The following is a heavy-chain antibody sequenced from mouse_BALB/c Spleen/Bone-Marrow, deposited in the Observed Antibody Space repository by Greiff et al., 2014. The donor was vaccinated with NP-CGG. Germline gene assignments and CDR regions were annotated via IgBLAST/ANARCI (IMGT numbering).Heavy chain of an antibody. V-gene: IGHV14-3*02. CDR2: IDPANGNT. CDR3: ASYYYGSSYGLAY. J-gene: IGHJ3*01. Sequence: EVQLVESGAELVKPGASVKLSCTASGFNIKDTYMHWVKQRPEQGLEWIGRIDPANGNTKYDPKFQGKATITADTSSNTAYLQLSSLTSEDTAVYYCASYYYGSSYGLAYWGQGTLVTVSA. D-gene: IGHD1-1*01. CDR1: GFNIKDTY.